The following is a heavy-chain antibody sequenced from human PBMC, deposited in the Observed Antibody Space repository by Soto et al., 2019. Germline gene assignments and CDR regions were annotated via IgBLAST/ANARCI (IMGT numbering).Heavy chain of an antibody. CDR2: ISWNSGNI. CDR3: TKSSSYTYNYYMDV. CDR1: GFTFDDYA. V-gene: IGHV3-9*01. J-gene: IGHJ6*03. D-gene: IGHD6-6*01. Sequence: EVQLVESGGGLVQPGRSLRLSCAASGFTFDDYAMHWVRQPPGKGLEWVSGISWNSGNIGYADAVKGRFTISRDNAKNSLYLPMKSLRAEDTALYYCTKSSSYTYNYYMDVWGKGTTVTVSS.